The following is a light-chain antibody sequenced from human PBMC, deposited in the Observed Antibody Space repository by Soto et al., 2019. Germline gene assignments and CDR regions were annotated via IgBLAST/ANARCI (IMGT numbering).Light chain of an antibody. CDR2: TNN. J-gene: IGLJ3*02. V-gene: IGLV1-44*01. CDR1: STNIGRNS. CDR3: AAWDDSLSGWV. Sequence: QSVLTQPPSASGTPGQRVSISCSGSSTNIGRNSISWYQNLPGTAPTLLIYTNNQQPSGVPARFSGSKSGTSASLAISGLQSEDEADYYCAAWDDSLSGWVFGGGTKVTVL.